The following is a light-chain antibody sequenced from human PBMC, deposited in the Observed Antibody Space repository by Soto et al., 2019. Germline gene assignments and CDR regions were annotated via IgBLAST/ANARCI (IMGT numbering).Light chain of an antibody. Sequence: EIVMTQSPATLSVSPGERATLSCRASESVSSTYLAWYQQKPGQAPRLLIYSISTRATGIPARFSGSGSGTEFTLTISSLQSEDFAVYYCQQHAQWPITFGQGTRLEIK. J-gene: IGKJ5*01. CDR1: ESVSSTY. CDR2: SIS. V-gene: IGKV3D-15*01. CDR3: QQHAQWPIT.